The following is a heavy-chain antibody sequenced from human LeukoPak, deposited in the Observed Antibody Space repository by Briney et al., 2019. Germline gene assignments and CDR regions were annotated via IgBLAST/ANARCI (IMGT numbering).Heavy chain of an antibody. V-gene: IGHV1-69*10. CDR3: ARGFEPSITMVPYSYYGMDF. Sequence: ASVRVSCKASGGTFSSYDISWVRQAPGQGLEWMGWIIPILGIANYAQNFHGSVTITADKSTSTAYMELSSLRSNDTAVYYCARGFEPSITMVPYSYYGMDFWGQGTTVTVSS. J-gene: IGHJ6*02. CDR2: IIPILGIA. CDR1: GGTFSSYD. D-gene: IGHD3-10*01.